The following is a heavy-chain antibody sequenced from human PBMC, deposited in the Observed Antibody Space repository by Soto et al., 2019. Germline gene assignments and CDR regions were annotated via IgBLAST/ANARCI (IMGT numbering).Heavy chain of an antibody. CDR3: AKRSSSSTFDY. Sequence: EVQLLESGGGLVQPGESLRLSCAASGFTFSSYAMSWVRQAPGKGLEWVSVISGSDDSTYYADSVKGRFTISRDNSKNPLYLQMTRLRAEDTAVYYWAKRSSSSTFDYWGQRTLVTVSS. CDR2: ISGSDDST. J-gene: IGHJ4*02. CDR1: GFTFSSYA. V-gene: IGHV3-23*01. D-gene: IGHD6-6*01.